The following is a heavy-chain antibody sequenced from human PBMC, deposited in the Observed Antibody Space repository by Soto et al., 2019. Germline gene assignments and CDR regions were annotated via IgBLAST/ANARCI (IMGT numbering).Heavy chain of an antibody. D-gene: IGHD1-26*01. CDR2: ITFRGDYP. V-gene: IGHV3-23*01. J-gene: IGHJ4*02. CDR3: AKLGTMGVFDN. Sequence: EVQLLESGGGLVQPGGSLRLSCAASGFTFSSYAMSWVRQATGKGLEWLAGITFRGDYPYYADSVKGRFTLSRDNSRNRLDLQMNSLKVEDTALYYCAKLGTMGVFDNWGQGTLLTVSS. CDR1: GFTFSSYA.